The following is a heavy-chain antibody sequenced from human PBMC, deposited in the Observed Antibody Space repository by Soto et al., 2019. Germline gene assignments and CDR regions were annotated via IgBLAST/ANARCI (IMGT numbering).Heavy chain of an antibody. CDR3: ARVRDGYNPHFDY. J-gene: IGHJ4*02. CDR1: GGSISSYY. Sequence: PSETLSLTCTVSGGSISSYYWSWIRQPPGKGLEWIGYIYYSGSTNYNPSLKSRVTISIDTSKNQFSLKLSSVTAADTAVYYCARVRDGYNPHFDYWGQGTLVTVSS. CDR2: IYYSGST. D-gene: IGHD5-12*01. V-gene: IGHV4-59*01.